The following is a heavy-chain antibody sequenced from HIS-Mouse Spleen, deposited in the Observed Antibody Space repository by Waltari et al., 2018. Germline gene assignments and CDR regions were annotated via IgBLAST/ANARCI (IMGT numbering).Heavy chain of an antibody. V-gene: IGHV4-39*07. CDR3: AREIPYSSSWYDWYFDL. Sequence: QLQLQESGPGLVKPSEPLSLTCTVPGGSISSSSSYWGWLRQPPGKGLEWIGSIYYSGSTYYNPSLKSRVTISVDTSKNQFSLKLSSVTAADTAVYYCAREIPYSSSWYDWYFDLWGRGTLVTVSS. CDR2: IYYSGST. D-gene: IGHD6-13*01. J-gene: IGHJ2*01. CDR1: GGSISSSSSY.